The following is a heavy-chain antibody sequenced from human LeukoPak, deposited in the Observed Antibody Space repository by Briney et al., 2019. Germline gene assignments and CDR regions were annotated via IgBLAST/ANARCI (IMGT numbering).Heavy chain of an antibody. D-gene: IGHD3-3*01. V-gene: IGHV3-7*03. CDR1: GLTSGIYA. J-gene: IGHJ4*02. CDR2: IKQDGSEK. CDR3: ARVCYFWSIDY. Sequence: PGGSLRLSCAASGLTSGIYAMSWVRQAPGKGLEWVANIKQDGSEKYYVDSVKGRFTISRDNAKNSLYLQMNSLRAEDTAVYYCARVCYFWSIDYWGQGTLVTVSS.